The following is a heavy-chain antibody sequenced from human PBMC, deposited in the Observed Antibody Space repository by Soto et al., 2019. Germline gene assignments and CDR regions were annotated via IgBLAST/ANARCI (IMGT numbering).Heavy chain of an antibody. CDR1: GGSFSGYY. CDR3: ARSYHTTGTTFDY. CDR2: INHSGST. D-gene: IGHD1-1*01. J-gene: IGHJ4*02. Sequence: SETLSLTCAVYGGSFSGYYWTWIRQPPGTGLEWIGEINHSGSTNYNPSLKSRVTISVDTSKNQVVLTMTNMDPVDTATYYCARSYHTTGTTFDYWGQGTLVTVSS. V-gene: IGHV4-34*01.